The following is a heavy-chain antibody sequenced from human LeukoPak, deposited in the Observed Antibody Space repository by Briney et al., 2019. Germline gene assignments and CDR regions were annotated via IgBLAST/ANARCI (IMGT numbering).Heavy chain of an antibody. CDR3: AKDLSYGSVSYFDY. CDR1: GFTFSSYA. J-gene: IGHJ4*02. V-gene: IGHV3-23*01. Sequence: GGSLRLSCAASGFTFSSYAMSWVRQAPGKGLEWVSAISGSGGSTYYADSVKGRFTIPRDNSKNTLYLQMNSLRAEDTAVYYCAKDLSYGSVSYFDYWGQGTLVTVSS. CDR2: ISGSGGST. D-gene: IGHD3-10*01.